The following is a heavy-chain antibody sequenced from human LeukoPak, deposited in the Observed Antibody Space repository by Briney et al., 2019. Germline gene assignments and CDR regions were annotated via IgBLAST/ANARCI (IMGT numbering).Heavy chain of an antibody. Sequence: GGSLRLSCVGSGFPFSSYSMNWVRQAPGKGLEWVSYISSSGSTIYYADSVKGRFTISRDNAKNSLYLQMNSLRAGDTAVYYCARDLIYYDSSGYSNWFDPWGQGTLVTVSS. J-gene: IGHJ5*02. V-gene: IGHV3-48*03. D-gene: IGHD3-22*01. CDR1: GFPFSSYS. CDR2: ISSSGSTI. CDR3: ARDLIYYDSSGYSNWFDP.